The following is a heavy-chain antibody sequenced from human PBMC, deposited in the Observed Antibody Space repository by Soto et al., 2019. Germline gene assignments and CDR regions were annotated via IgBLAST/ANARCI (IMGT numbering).Heavy chain of an antibody. CDR1: GGSVSSNY. Sequence: PSETLSLTCTFSGGSVSSNYWTWIRQSPGKGLEWIGYIYYTGSTKYNPSLKSRVTISLDTSKNQFSLRLTSVTSADTAVYYCARGGSYGDFFDYWGQGAQVTVSS. J-gene: IGHJ4*02. CDR2: IYYTGST. CDR3: ARGGSYGDFFDY. V-gene: IGHV4-59*02. D-gene: IGHD4-17*01.